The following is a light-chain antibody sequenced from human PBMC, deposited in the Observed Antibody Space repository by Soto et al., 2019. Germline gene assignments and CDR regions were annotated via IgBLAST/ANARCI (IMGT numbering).Light chain of an antibody. CDR3: QQRGNWLIT. CDR1: QSVSRC. V-gene: IGKV3-11*01. CDR2: DAS. Sequence: EIVLTQSPATLSLSPGERATLSCRASQSVSRCLAWYQQKPGQAPRLLIYDASNRATGIPARFSGSGSGTDFTLTISSLEPEDFAVYYCQQRGNWLITFGQGTRLEIK. J-gene: IGKJ5*01.